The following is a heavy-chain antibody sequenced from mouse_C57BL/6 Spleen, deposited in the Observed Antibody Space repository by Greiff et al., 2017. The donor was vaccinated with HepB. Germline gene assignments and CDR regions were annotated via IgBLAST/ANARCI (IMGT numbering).Heavy chain of an antibody. CDR1: GFTFSSYA. D-gene: IGHD3-2*02. CDR3: TRDRSSGLYAMDY. J-gene: IGHJ4*01. V-gene: IGHV5-9-1*02. Sequence: EVNVVESGEGLVKPGGSLKLSCAASGFTFSSYAMSWVRQTPEKRLEWVAYISSGGDYIYYADTVKGRFTISRDNARNTLYLQMSSLKSEDTAMYYCTRDRSSGLYAMDYWGQGTSVTVSS. CDR2: ISSGGDYI.